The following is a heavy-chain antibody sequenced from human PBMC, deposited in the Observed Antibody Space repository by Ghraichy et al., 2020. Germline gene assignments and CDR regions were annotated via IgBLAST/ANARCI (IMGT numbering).Heavy chain of an antibody. D-gene: IGHD3-22*01. Sequence: GSLRLSCAASGFTFSGSAMHWVRQASGKGLEWVGRIRSKANSYATAYAASVKGRFTISRYDSKNTAYLQMNSLKTEDTAVYYCTRSNGYYESPFDWGQGTLVTVSS. CDR1: GFTFSGSA. J-gene: IGHJ4*02. V-gene: IGHV3-73*01. CDR3: TRSNGYYESPFD. CDR2: IRSKANSYAT.